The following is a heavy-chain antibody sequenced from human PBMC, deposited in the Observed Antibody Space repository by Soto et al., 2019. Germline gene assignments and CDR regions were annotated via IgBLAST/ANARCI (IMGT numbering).Heavy chain of an antibody. D-gene: IGHD3-3*01. J-gene: IGHJ4*02. CDR3: ARLPFGAYPEDF. CDR2: ITPSPSIT. CDR1: GFTFSDAD. Sequence: EVHLVEFGGGLVNPGGSLRLSCAASGFTFSDADMHWVRQAPGKGLEWVSAITPSPSITSYGDSVRGRFTISRDDANDSVYLQMDSLRVDDSAIYYCARLPFGAYPEDFRGQGTLVTVSS. V-gene: IGHV3-21*01.